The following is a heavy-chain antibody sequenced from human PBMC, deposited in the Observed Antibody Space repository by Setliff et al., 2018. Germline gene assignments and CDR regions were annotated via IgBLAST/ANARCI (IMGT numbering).Heavy chain of an antibody. Sequence: NPSETLSLTCTVSGGSIRSGSFYWSWIRQYAEKGLEWIGRVHASGSPNYNPSFKGRVTISLDTSTNQFSLNLNSVTAADTAVYYCAKERYFDWFFENWGQGTLVT. D-gene: IGHD3-9*01. CDR3: AKERYFDWFFEN. J-gene: IGHJ4*02. CDR1: GGSIRSGSFY. V-gene: IGHV4-61*02. CDR2: VHASGSP.